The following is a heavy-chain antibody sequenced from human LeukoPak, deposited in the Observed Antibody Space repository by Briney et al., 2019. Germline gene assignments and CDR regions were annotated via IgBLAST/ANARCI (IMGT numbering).Heavy chain of an antibody. J-gene: IGHJ4*02. D-gene: IGHD3-22*01. V-gene: IGHV3-7*01. Sequence: GGSLRLSCVASGFSFSSYWMAWVRQAPGKGLEWVANIKYDGTHKFYADSVKGRFTISRDNAKNSLFLEMNGLRADDTAVYFCASSHDSSGNDWCQGTLVTVSS. CDR1: GFSFSSYW. CDR2: IKYDGTHK. CDR3: ASSHDSSGND.